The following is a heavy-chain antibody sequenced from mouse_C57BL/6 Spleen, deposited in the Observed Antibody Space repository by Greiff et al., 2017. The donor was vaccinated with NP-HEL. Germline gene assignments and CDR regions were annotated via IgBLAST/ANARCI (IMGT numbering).Heavy chain of an antibody. V-gene: IGHV1-74*01. Sequence: VKLQQPGAELVKPGASVKVSCKASGYTFTSYWMHWVKQRPGQGLEWIGRIHPSDSDPNYNQKFKGKATLTVDKSSSTAYMQLSSLTSEDSAVYYCAIGGPDDDVDYWGQGTTLTVSS. CDR3: AIGGPDDDVDY. D-gene: IGHD2-12*01. CDR2: IHPSDSDP. CDR1: GYTFTSYW. J-gene: IGHJ2*01.